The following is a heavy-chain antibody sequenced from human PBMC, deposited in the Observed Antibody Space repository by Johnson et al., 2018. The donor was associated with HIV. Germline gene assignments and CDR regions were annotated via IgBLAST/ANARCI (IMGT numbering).Heavy chain of an antibody. CDR1: GFTFSDYS. V-gene: IGHV3-30*01. CDR3: AREIAPYCGGDCSQSAFDI. Sequence: QVQLVESGGNVVQPGRSQRLSCAASGFTFSDYSMHWVRQAPGKGLEWVAIISNDGSNKYYADSVKGRFTISRDNSKNTLYLQMNSLRAEDTAVYYCAREIAPYCGGDCSQSAFDIWGQGTMVTVSS. J-gene: IGHJ3*02. CDR2: ISNDGSNK. D-gene: IGHD2-21*01.